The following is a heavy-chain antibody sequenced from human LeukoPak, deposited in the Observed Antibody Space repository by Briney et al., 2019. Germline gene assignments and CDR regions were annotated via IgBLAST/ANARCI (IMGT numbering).Heavy chain of an antibody. D-gene: IGHD6-13*01. Sequence: GGSLRLSCAASGFTFSSYGMHWVRQAPGKGLEWVAFIRYDGSNKYYADSVKGRFTISRDNSKNTLYLQMNSLRAEDTAVYYCAKEDIGIAAADYFDYSGQGTLVTVSS. CDR2: IRYDGSNK. CDR1: GFTFSSYG. J-gene: IGHJ4*02. V-gene: IGHV3-30*02. CDR3: AKEDIGIAAADYFDY.